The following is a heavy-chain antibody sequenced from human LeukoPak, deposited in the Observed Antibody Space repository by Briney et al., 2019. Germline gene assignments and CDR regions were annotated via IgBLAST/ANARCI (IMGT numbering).Heavy chain of an antibody. CDR3: ARVPYGFYGMDV. Sequence: ASVKVSCKASGYTFTSYDINWVRQATGQGLEWMGWMNPNSGNTGCAQKFQGRVTMTRNTSISTAYMELSSLRSEDTAVYYCARVPYGFYGMDVWGQGTTVTVSS. J-gene: IGHJ6*02. CDR1: GYTFTSYD. V-gene: IGHV1-8*01. CDR2: MNPNSGNT. D-gene: IGHD3-10*01.